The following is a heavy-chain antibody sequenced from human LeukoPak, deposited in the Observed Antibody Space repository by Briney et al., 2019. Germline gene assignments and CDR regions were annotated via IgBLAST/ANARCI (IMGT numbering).Heavy chain of an antibody. CDR3: TSEGLYSSSWYYFDY. J-gene: IGHJ4*02. D-gene: IGHD6-13*01. Sequence: PGGSLRLSCTASGFTFGDYAMSWVRQAPGKGLEWVGFIRSKAYGGTTEYAASVKGRFTISRDDSKSIAYLQMNSLKTEDTAVCYCTSEGLYSSSWYYFDYWGQGTLVTVSS. CDR1: GFTFGDYA. CDR2: IRSKAYGGTT. V-gene: IGHV3-49*04.